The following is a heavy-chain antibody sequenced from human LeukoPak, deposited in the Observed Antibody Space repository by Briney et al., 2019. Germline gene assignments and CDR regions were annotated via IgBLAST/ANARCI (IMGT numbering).Heavy chain of an antibody. CDR1: GYTFTNYG. J-gene: IGHJ4*02. Sequence: ASVKVSCKTSGYTFTNYGISWVRQAPGQGLEWMGWINPNSGGTNYAQKFQGRVTMTRDTSISTAYMELSRLRSDDTAVYYCARIIAVAEDFDYWGQGTLVTVSS. CDR2: INPNSGGT. V-gene: IGHV1-2*02. D-gene: IGHD6-19*01. CDR3: ARIIAVAEDFDY.